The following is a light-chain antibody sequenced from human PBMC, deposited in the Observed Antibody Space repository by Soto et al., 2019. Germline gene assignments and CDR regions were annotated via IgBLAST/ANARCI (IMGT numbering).Light chain of an antibody. J-gene: IGKJ1*01. V-gene: IGKV3-15*01. CDR2: AAS. CDR3: QHYGDSSWT. CDR1: QSVSSH. Sequence: DIVRTQSPATLSESPGVRVTVSCRASQSVSSHVAWYQQRPGQAPRLLINAASFRATGIPDRISGSGSGTEFTLTISRVEPEDFAVYFCQHYGDSSWTFGQGSRVEIK.